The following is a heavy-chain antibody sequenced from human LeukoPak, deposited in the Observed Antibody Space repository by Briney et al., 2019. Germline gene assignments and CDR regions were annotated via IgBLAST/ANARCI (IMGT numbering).Heavy chain of an antibody. J-gene: IGHJ4*02. CDR2: ISAYSGNT. V-gene: IGHV1-18*01. CDR1: GYIYTSYG. CDR3: TRGPEWFGVNADY. Sequence: GASVKVSCKASGYIYTSYGINWVRQAPGQGLEWMGWISAYSGNTKYAQKLQGRVTMTTDTSTSTAHMELRSLRTDDTAVYYCTRGPEWFGVNADYWGQGTLVTVSS. D-gene: IGHD3-10*01.